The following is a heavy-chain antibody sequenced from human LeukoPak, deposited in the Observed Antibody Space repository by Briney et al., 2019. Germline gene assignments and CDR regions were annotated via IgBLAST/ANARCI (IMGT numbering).Heavy chain of an antibody. Sequence: SGTLSLTCAVSGGSISRSNWWSWVRQPPGKGLEWIGEIYHSGNTKCNPSLKSRVTISMDKSKNQFSLKLSSVTAADTAVYYCARQDYYDTGTWYFDLWGRGTLVTVSS. V-gene: IGHV4-4*02. J-gene: IGHJ2*01. CDR3: ARQDYYDTGTWYFDL. CDR1: GGSISRSNW. D-gene: IGHD3-22*01. CDR2: IYHSGNT.